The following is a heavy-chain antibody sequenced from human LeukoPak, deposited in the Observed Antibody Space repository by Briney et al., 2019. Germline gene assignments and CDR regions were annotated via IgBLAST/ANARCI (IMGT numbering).Heavy chain of an antibody. Sequence: PGGSLRLSCAASGFTFSSYSMNWVRQAPGKGLEWVSYVSSSSSTIYYADSVKGRFTISRDNAKNSLYLQMNSLRAEDTAVYYCASICSGGSCYSGLIGAFDIWGQGTMVTVSS. V-gene: IGHV3-48*01. D-gene: IGHD2-15*01. CDR1: GFTFSSYS. CDR3: ASICSGGSCYSGLIGAFDI. CDR2: VSSSSSTI. J-gene: IGHJ3*02.